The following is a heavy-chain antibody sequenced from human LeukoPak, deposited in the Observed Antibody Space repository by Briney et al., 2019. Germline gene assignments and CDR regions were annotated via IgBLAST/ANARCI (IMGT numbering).Heavy chain of an antibody. Sequence: PSETLSLTCIVSGDSIISGYYWGWIRQPPGKGLEWIGSIDQHGTTYYNPSLKSRVTMSVDTSKNQFSLSLSSVAAADTAVYYCATSLPSRGGHWFDPWGQGTVVTVSS. J-gene: IGHJ5*02. D-gene: IGHD3-16*01. CDR1: GDSIISGYY. CDR3: ATSLPSRGGHWFDP. CDR2: IDQHGTT. V-gene: IGHV4-38-2*02.